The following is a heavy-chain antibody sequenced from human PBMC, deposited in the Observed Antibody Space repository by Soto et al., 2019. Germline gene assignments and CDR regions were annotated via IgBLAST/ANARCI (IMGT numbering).Heavy chain of an antibody. Sequence: QVQLVQSGAEVKKPGASVKVSCKVSGYTLTELSMHWVRQAPGKGLEWMGGFDPEDGETIYAQKFQGRVTMTEDTSTDTAYMELSSLRSEDTAVYYCACFRNYYGSGSYSPDAFDIWGQGTMVTVSS. J-gene: IGHJ3*02. D-gene: IGHD3-10*01. CDR2: FDPEDGET. CDR1: GYTLTELS. V-gene: IGHV1-24*01. CDR3: ACFRNYYGSGSYSPDAFDI.